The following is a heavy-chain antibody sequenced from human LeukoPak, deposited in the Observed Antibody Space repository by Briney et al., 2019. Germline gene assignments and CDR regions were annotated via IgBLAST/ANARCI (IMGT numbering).Heavy chain of an antibody. CDR1: GFTFSNAQ. Sequence: GGSLRLSCAASGFTFSNAQMSWVRQAPGKGLEWVGCIKSKTDGGTTDYAAPVKGRFTISRDDSKNTLYLQMNSLKTEDTAVYYCTTDSRSGYGTLVYWDQGSLVIVSS. CDR2: IKSKTDGGTT. J-gene: IGHJ4*02. CDR3: TTDSRSGYGTLVY. V-gene: IGHV3-15*01. D-gene: IGHD3-3*01.